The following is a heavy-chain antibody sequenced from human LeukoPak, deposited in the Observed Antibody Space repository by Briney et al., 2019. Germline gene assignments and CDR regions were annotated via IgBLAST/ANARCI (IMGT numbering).Heavy chain of an antibody. J-gene: IGHJ4*02. D-gene: IGHD3-22*01. CDR2: ISGSGGST. CDR3: AKDLGYDSSGYSDY. V-gene: IGHV3-23*01. CDR1: GSTFSSYA. Sequence: TGGSLRLSCAASGSTFSSYAMSWVRQAPGKGLEWVSAISGSGGSTYYADSVKGRFTISRDNSKHTMYLQTNSLRADDTAVYYCAKDLGYDSSGYSDYWGQGTLVTVSS.